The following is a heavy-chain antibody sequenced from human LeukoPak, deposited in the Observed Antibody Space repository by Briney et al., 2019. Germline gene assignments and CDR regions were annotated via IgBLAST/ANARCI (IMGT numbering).Heavy chain of an antibody. J-gene: IGHJ3*02. CDR2: ISHSGSI. Sequence: GGTLRLSCAASGFTFSSYGMSWVRQAPGKGLEWVSSISHSGSISYADSVKGRFTISRDNSKNTLYLQMSSLRAEDTAIYYCAKELTERWVIDAFDIWGQGTVVTVSS. CDR3: AKELTERWVIDAFDI. CDR1: GFTFSSYG. D-gene: IGHD2-21*01. V-gene: IGHV3-23*01.